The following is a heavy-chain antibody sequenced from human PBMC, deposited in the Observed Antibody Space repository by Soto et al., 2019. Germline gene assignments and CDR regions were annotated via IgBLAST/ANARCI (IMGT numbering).Heavy chain of an antibody. D-gene: IGHD3-16*02. CDR3: ARGAIXYDYVWGSYRYTAYFDY. CDR1: GGPISSGDYY. V-gene: IGHV4-30-4*01. CDR2: IYYSGST. Sequence: PSETLSLTCTVSGGPISSGDYYWSWIRQPPGKGLEWIGYIYYSGSTYYNPSLKSRVTISVDTSKNQFSLKLSSVTAADTAVYYCARGAIXYDYVWGSYRYTAYFDYWGQGTLVTVSS. J-gene: IGHJ4*02.